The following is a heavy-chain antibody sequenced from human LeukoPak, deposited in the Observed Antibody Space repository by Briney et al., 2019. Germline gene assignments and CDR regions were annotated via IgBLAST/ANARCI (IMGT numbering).Heavy chain of an antibody. CDR1: GGSISSSNYY. Sequence: SETLSLTCTVSGGSISSSNYYWGWIRQPPGKGLEWIGSIYYSGSTYYNPSLKSRVTISVDTSKNQFSLKLSSVTAADTAVYYCASGDQMVHGVIIHWGQGTLVTVS. CDR3: ASGDQMVHGVIIH. J-gene: IGHJ4*02. D-gene: IGHD3-10*01. V-gene: IGHV4-39*01. CDR2: IYYSGST.